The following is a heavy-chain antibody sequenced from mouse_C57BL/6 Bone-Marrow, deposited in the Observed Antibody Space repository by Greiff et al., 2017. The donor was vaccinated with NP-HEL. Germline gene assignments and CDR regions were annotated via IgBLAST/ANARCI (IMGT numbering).Heavy chain of an antibody. D-gene: IGHD1-1*01. V-gene: IGHV1-81*01. CDR3: ASGYDSGYWYFDV. CDR1: GYTFTSYG. J-gene: IGHJ1*03. CDR2: IYPRSGNT. Sequence: QVQLQQSGAELARPGASVKLSCKASGYTFTSYGISWVKQRTGQGLEWIGEIYPRSGNTYYNEKFKGKATLTADKSYSTAYMELRSLTSEDTAVYFCASGYDSGYWYFDVWGTGTAVTVSS.